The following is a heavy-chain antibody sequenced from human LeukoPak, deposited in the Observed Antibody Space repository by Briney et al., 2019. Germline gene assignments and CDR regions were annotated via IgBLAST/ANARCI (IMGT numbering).Heavy chain of an antibody. CDR1: GDSVSSNSAT. CDR3: ARVKEAFTVKDAFDI. CDR2: TYHRSKWYN. J-gene: IGHJ3*02. V-gene: IGHV6-1*01. Sequence: SQTFSLTCAISGDSVSSNSATWNWIRQSPSRGLEWLGRTYHRSKWYNDYAVSVKGRVSINPDTSKNQFALQLNSVTPEDTAVYYCARVKEAFTVKDAFDIWGQGTMVTVSS.